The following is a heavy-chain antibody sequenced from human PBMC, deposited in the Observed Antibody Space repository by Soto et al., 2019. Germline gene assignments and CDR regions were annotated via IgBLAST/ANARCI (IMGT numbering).Heavy chain of an antibody. Sequence: PSETLSLTCTVSGGSISSGGYYWSWIRQHPGKGLEWIGYIYYSGRTYYNPPLHSRVSIAVDTTENQFSLKLTSVTAADTSVYYCARGSFSSSSSWFDPWGRGTLVTVSS. CDR2: IYYSGRT. V-gene: IGHV4-31*03. D-gene: IGHD6-6*01. J-gene: IGHJ5*02. CDR3: ARGSFSSSSSWFDP. CDR1: GGSISSGGYY.